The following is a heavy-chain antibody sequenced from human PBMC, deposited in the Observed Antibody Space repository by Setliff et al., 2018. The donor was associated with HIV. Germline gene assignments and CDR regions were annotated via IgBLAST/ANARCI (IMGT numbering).Heavy chain of an antibody. CDR1: GYTFTSYA. D-gene: IGHD3-9*01. J-gene: IGHJ4*02. Sequence: ASVKVSCKTSGYTFTSYAIHWVRQAPGQGLGWMGWINAGNGNIKYSPRLLGRVTITRDTSASTVYMELSSLRSEDTAFYYCARDRDTDWAYYFNSWGQGTLVTVSS. CDR2: INAGNGNI. V-gene: IGHV1-3*01. CDR3: ARDRDTDWAYYFNS.